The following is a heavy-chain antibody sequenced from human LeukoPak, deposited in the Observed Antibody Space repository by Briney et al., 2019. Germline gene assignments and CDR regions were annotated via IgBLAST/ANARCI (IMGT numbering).Heavy chain of an antibody. CDR2: IYYSGST. CDR3: ARETNEGFDP. Sequence: SSETLSLTCAVSGGSISSYYRSWIRQPPGKGLEWIGYIYYSGSTNYNPSLKSRVTISVDTSKNQFSLKLSSVTAADTAVYYCARETNEGFDPWGQGTLVTVSS. D-gene: IGHD2-8*01. V-gene: IGHV4-59*01. J-gene: IGHJ5*02. CDR1: GGSISSYY.